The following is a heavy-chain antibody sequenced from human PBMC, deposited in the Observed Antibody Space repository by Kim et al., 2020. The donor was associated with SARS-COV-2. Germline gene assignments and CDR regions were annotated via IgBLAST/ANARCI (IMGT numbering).Heavy chain of an antibody. CDR1: GGSFSTSSYY. CDR3: ARLPNYFGSGAFDY. V-gene: IGHV4-39*01. Sequence: SETLSLTCTVSGGSFSTSSYYWGWIRQSPGKGLEWIGSIFYSRSTYYNPSLKSRFAISVDTSKNQFSLKLTSVTAADTAVYYCARLPNYFGSGAFDYWGQGTLVTVSS. J-gene: IGHJ4*02. D-gene: IGHD3-10*01. CDR2: IFYSRST.